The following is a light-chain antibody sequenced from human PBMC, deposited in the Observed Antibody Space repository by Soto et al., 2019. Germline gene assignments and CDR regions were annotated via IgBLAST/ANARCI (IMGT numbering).Light chain of an antibody. J-gene: IGLJ2*01. CDR1: SSDIGAYNF. CDR3: ASYSGSNTLVV. CDR2: DVS. V-gene: IGLV2-14*03. Sequence: QSALTQPASVSGSPGQSTAISCTGTSSDIGAYNFVSWYQQHPGKAPKLMIYDVSIRPSGVSNRCSGSKSGNTASLTISGLQAEDEADYYCASYSGSNTLVVFGGGTKLTVL.